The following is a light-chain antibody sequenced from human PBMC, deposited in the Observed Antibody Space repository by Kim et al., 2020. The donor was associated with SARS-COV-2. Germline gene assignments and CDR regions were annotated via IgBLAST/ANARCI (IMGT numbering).Light chain of an antibody. CDR2: GAS. CDR3: QQYGSSPT. J-gene: IGKJ5*01. CDR1: QSVSSGY. Sequence: DIVLTQSPGTLSLSPGERATLSCGASQSVSSGYLGWYQQRPGQAPRLLIYGASRRATGIPDRFSGSGSGTDFTLTISRLEPEDFAVYYCQQYGSSPTFGQGTRLEIK. V-gene: IGKV3-20*01.